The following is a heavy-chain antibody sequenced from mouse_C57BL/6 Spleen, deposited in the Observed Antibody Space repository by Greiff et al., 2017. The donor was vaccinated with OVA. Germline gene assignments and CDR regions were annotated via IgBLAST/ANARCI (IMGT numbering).Heavy chain of an antibody. V-gene: IGHV1-26*01. CDR2: INPNNGGT. Sequence: EVQLQQSGPELVKPGASVKISCKASGYTFTDYYMNWVKQSHGKSLEWIGDINPNNGGTSYNQKFKGKATLTVDKSSSTAYMELRSLTSEDSAVYYCARHGIYGNYDYWGQGTTLTVSS. CDR1: GYTFTDYY. J-gene: IGHJ2*01. D-gene: IGHD2-1*01. CDR3: ARHGIYGNYDY.